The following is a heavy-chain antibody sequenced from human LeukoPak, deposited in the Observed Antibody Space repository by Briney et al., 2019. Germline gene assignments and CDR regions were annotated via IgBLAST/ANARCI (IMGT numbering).Heavy chain of an antibody. Sequence: SETLSLTCTVSGGSISNYYWSWIRQPPGKGLEWIGYIYYSGSTNYNPSLKSRVTISVDTSKNQFSLKLSSVTAADTAVYYCARAGGGVRSPYYFDYWGQGTLVTVSS. CDR2: IYYSGST. CDR1: GGSISNYY. CDR3: ARAGGGVRSPYYFDY. V-gene: IGHV4-59*01. D-gene: IGHD2-8*02. J-gene: IGHJ4*02.